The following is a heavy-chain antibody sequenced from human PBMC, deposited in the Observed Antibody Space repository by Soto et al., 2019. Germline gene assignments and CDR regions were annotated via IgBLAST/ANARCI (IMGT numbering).Heavy chain of an antibody. CDR2: ISSSSSYI. CDR3: ARDLGDYPLFYFDY. Sequence: EVRLLESGGGLVQPGGSLRLSCADSGFTFNNYAMNWVRQAPGKGLEWVSSISSSSSYIYYADSVKGRFTISRDNAKNSLYLQMNSLRAEDTAVYYCARDLGDYPLFYFDYWGQGTLVTVSS. V-gene: IGHV3-21*01. CDR1: GFTFNNYA. J-gene: IGHJ4*02. D-gene: IGHD4-17*01.